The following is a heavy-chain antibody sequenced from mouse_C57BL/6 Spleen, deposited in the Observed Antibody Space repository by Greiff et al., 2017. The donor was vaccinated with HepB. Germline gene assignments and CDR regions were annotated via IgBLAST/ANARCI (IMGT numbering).Heavy chain of an antibody. CDR2: IDPVTGGT. D-gene: IGHD1-1*01. J-gene: IGHJ4*01. V-gene: IGHV1-15*01. CDR1: GYTFTDYE. Sequence: QVQLQQSGAELVRPGASVTLSCKASGYTFTDYEMHWVKQTPVHGLEWIGAIDPVTGGTAYNQKFKGKAILTADKSSSTAYMELRSLTSEDSAVYYCTRKEDYYGSRDYAMDYWGQGTSVTVSS. CDR3: TRKEDYYGSRDYAMDY.